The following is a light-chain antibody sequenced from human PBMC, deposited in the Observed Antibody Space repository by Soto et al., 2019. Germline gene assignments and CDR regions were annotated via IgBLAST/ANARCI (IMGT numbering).Light chain of an antibody. Sequence: DIQMTQSPSTLSGSVGDRVTITCRASQTISSWLAWYHQKPGKAPKLLIYKASTLKSGVPSRFSGSGSGTEFTLTISSLQPDDFATYYCQQLNSYPAFGGGTKVDIK. CDR1: QTISSW. CDR3: QQLNSYPA. J-gene: IGKJ4*01. CDR2: KAS. V-gene: IGKV1-5*03.